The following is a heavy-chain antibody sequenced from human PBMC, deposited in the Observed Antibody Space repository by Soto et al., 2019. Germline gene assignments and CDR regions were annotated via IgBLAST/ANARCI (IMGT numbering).Heavy chain of an antibody. D-gene: IGHD3-16*01. CDR3: ASVTFGGIALAH. Sequence: PSETLSLTCTVSAASFSKYYWTLIRQSPGKGLEWIGYIYFNGNTNYNPSLKIRVTMSIHTSKKQFSLNLSSVTAADTAVYYCASVTFGGIALAHCGQGALVTSPQ. CDR2: IYFNGNT. J-gene: IGHJ4*02. CDR1: AASFSKYY. V-gene: IGHV4-59*01.